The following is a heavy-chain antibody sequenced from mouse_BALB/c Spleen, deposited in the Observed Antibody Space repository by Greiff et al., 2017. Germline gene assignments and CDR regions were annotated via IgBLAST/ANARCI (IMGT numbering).Heavy chain of an antibody. CDR1: GYTFTSYY. Sequence: QVQLKESGPELVKPGASVRISCKASGYTFTSYYIHWVKQRPGQGLEWIGWIYPGNVNTKYNEKFKGKATLTADKSSSTAYMQLSSLTSEDSAVYFCARRGYGSSYFAYWGQGTLVTVSA. J-gene: IGHJ3*01. CDR2: IYPGNVNT. CDR3: ARRGYGSSYFAY. D-gene: IGHD1-1*01. V-gene: IGHV1S56*01.